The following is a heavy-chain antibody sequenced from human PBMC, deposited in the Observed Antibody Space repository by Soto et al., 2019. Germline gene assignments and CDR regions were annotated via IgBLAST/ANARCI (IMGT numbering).Heavy chain of an antibody. CDR3: ARERMYEGYFDY. Sequence: QVQLVESGGGVVQPGRSLRLSCAASGFTFSSYAMHWVRQALGKGLEWVAVISYDGSNKCYADSVKGRFTISRDNSKNTLYLQMNSLRAEDTAVYYCARERMYEGYFDYWGQGTLVTVSS. CDR2: ISYDGSNK. J-gene: IGHJ4*02. CDR1: GFTFSSYA. V-gene: IGHV3-30-3*01. D-gene: IGHD2-8*01.